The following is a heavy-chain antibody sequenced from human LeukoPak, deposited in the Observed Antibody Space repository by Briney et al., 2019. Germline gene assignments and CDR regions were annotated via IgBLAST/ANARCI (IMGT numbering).Heavy chain of an antibody. J-gene: IGHJ5*02. Sequence: GGSLRLSCAASGFTFSSYWMHWVRQAPGKGLVWDSRINSDGSSTSYADSVKGRFTISRDNAKNTLYLQMNSLRAEDTAVYYCARALGSSSWLFDPWGQGTLVTVSS. CDR2: INSDGSST. CDR1: GFTFSSYW. CDR3: ARALGSSSWLFDP. D-gene: IGHD6-13*01. V-gene: IGHV3-74*01.